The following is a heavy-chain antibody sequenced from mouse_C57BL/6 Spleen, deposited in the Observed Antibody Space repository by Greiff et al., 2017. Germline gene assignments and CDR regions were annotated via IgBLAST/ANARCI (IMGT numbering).Heavy chain of an antibody. CDR2: INPNNGGT. D-gene: IGHD1-1*01. Sequence: EVQLQQSGPELVKPGASVKISCKASGYTFTDYYMNWVKQSHGKSLEWIGDINPNNGGTSYNQKFKGKATLTVDKSSSTAYMELRSLTSEDSAVYYCARVSTVGYMDYWGEGTNLTVSS. CDR1: GYTFTDYY. CDR3: ARVSTVGYMDY. J-gene: IGHJ2*01. V-gene: IGHV1-26*01.